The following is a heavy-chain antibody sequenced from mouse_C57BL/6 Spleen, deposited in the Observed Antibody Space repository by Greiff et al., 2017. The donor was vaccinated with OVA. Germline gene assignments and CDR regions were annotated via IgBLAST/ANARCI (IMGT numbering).Heavy chain of an antibody. D-gene: IGHD1-1*01. CDR2: ILPGSGST. CDR3: AGSPYCYESGCWYFDV. CDR1: GYTFPGYW. Sequence: QVQLQQSGAELVKPGASVKLSCKASGYTFPGYWIEWVKQRPGQGLEWIGEILPGSGSTKYNEKFKGKATFTADTSSNTAYMQLSSLTAEDSAIYYCAGSPYCYESGCWYFDVWGTGTTVTVSS. V-gene: IGHV1-9*01. J-gene: IGHJ1*03.